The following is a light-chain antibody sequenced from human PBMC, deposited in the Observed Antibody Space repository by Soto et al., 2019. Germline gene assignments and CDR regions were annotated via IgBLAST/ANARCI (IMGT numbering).Light chain of an antibody. J-gene: IGLJ3*02. CDR2: DNN. Sequence: QSVLTQPPSVSAAPGQKVTISCSGSSSNIGNNYVSWYQQVPGTAPKLLIYDNNKRPSGIPDRFSGSKSGTSATLGITGLQTGDEAGYYCGTWDSSLSVVVFGGVTKLTVL. V-gene: IGLV1-51*01. CDR1: SSNIGNNY. CDR3: GTWDSSLSVVV.